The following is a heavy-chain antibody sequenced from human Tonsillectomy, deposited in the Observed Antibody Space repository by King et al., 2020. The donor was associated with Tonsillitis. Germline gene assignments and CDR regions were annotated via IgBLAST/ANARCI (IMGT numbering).Heavy chain of an antibody. CDR3: ARDRDGYILPFDY. D-gene: IGHD5-24*01. V-gene: IGHV1-46*01. Sequence: QLVQSGAEVRKPGASVKVSCKASGYPFSTYHIHWVRQAPGQGLEGMGIINPIGDNPYNAQRFQDRVTMTSDTSTSTVYMDLSSLSSEDTAIYYCARDRDGYILPFDYWGQGTLVTVSS. CDR1: GYPFSTYH. CDR2: INPIGDNP. J-gene: IGHJ4*02.